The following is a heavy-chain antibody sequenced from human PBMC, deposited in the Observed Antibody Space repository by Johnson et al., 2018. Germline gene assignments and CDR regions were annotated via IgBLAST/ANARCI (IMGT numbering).Heavy chain of an antibody. Sequence: EVQLVESGGGLVQPGRSLRLSCTESGFTFGDYAMSWFRQAPGKGLEWVGFIRSEAYGGTTEYAASVEGRFTISRDDSKSIAYLQMNSLKPEDTAVYYCTRSYCRGASCYLGGCDYWGQGTLGTVSS. CDR3: TRSYCRGASCYLGGCDY. D-gene: IGHD2-15*01. CDR2: IRSEAYGGTT. V-gene: IGHV3-49*03. CDR1: GFTFGDYA. J-gene: IGHJ4*02.